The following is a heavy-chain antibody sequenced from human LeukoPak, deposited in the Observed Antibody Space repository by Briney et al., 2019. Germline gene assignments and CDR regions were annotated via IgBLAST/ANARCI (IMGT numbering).Heavy chain of an antibody. CDR2: IIPILGIA. J-gene: IGHJ6*02. CDR3: ARDRDVNYYDSSGYSAPRYYYGMDV. D-gene: IGHD3-22*01. V-gene: IGHV1-69*04. Sequence: SLKVSCKASGGTFSSYAISWVRQAPGQGLEWMGRIIPILGIANYAQKFQGRVTITADKSTSTAYMELSSLRSEDTAVYYCARDRDVNYYDSSGYSAPRYYYGMDVWGQGTTVTVSS. CDR1: GGTFSSYA.